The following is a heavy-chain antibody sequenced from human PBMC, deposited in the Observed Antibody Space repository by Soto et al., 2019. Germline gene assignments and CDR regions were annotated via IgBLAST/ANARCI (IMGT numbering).Heavy chain of an antibody. CDR2: INPSGGGT. CDR1: GYAFTSYH. J-gene: IGHJ6*02. Sequence: QVQLVQSGAEVKKPGAPMKVSCKASGYAFTSYHINWVRQAPGQGLEWMGIINPSGGGTTYAQKIRGRVTMTSDTSTSTVYMELSSLRSEDTAVYFCAREVVVAIDDSPFYGTDVWGQGTTVTVSS. CDR3: AREVVVAIDDSPFYGTDV. V-gene: IGHV1-46*01. D-gene: IGHD2-15*01.